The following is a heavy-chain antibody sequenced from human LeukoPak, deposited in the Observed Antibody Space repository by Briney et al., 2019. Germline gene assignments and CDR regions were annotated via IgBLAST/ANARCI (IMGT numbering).Heavy chain of an antibody. D-gene: IGHD3-22*01. CDR1: GFTFDDYA. CDR3: ARGRYYHDTSGYYSLDY. CDR2: ISWNSNSI. Sequence: GGSLRLSCAASGFTFDDYAMHWVRQAPGKGLEWVSSISWNSNSIDYADSVKGRFTISRDNAKNSLCPRLNSLRAEDMALYYCARGRYYHDTSGYYSLDYWGQGTLVTVSS. V-gene: IGHV3-9*03. J-gene: IGHJ4*02.